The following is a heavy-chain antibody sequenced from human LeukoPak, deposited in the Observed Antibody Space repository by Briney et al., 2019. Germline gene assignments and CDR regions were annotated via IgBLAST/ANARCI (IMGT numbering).Heavy chain of an antibody. CDR3: ARMVGYCSGGSCYSGLRDYYYYMDV. Sequence: GASVKVSCKASGYTFTSYGISWVRQAPGQGLEWMGWISAYNGNTNYAQKLQGRVTMTTDTSTSTAYMELRSLRSDDPAVYYCARMVGYCSGGSCYSGLRDYYYYMDVWGKGTTVTVSS. V-gene: IGHV1-18*01. CDR2: ISAYNGNT. CDR1: GYTFTSYG. D-gene: IGHD2-15*01. J-gene: IGHJ6*03.